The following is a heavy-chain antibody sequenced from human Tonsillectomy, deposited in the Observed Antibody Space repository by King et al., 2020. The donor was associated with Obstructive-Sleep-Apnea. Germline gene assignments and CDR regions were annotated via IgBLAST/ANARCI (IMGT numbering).Heavy chain of an antibody. V-gene: IGHV3-30*02. D-gene: IGHD1-20*01. J-gene: IGHJ3*02. CDR2: IRYDGSNK. CDR1: GFTFNNYG. CDR3: ATLSGTTSGAFDI. Sequence: QLVQSGGGVVQPGRSLRLSCVASGFTFNNYGMHWVRQNPGKGLEWVTFIRYDGSNKEYADSVKGRFSISRDNSKNTLYVQMNSLRTEDTAVYYCATLSGTTSGAFDIWGQGTMVTVSS.